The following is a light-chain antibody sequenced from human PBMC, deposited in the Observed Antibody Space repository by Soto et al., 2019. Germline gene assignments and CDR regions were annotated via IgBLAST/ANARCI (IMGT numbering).Light chain of an antibody. V-gene: IGKV1-39*01. J-gene: IGKJ4*01. CDR3: QQSYSTPT. CDR2: AAF. CDR1: QSISSY. Sequence: DLQMTQSPSSLSASVGDRVTITCRASQSISSYLNWYQQKPGKAPKRLIYAAFSLQSGVPSRFMGSGSGTAFTITISRLQPEDFATYYCQQSYSTPTFGGGTKVEIK.